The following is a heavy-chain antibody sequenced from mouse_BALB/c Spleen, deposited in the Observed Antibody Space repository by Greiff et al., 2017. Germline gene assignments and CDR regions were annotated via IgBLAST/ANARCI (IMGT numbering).Heavy chain of an antibody. J-gene: IGHJ3*01. Sequence: EVQLQESGPGLVKPSQSLSLTCSVTGYSFTSYYFWCLIRPFRGHILGWRGYISYDGSNNYNASLKNRISLTRDTSKNQFFLKLNTVTTEDTATYYCASFYYDHDVWFAYWGQGTLVTVSA. CDR3: ASFYYDHDVWFAY. D-gene: IGHD2-4*01. CDR1: GYSFTSYYF. V-gene: IGHV3-6*02. CDR2: ISYDGSN.